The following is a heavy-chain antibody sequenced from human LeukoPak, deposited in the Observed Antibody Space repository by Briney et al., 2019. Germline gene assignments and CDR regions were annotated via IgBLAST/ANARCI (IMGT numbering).Heavy chain of an antibody. D-gene: IGHD2-2*01. CDR1: GFTFSSYW. CDR3: VRSCSSGSCYGYKDY. CDR2: VNGDGTST. Sequence: PGGSLRLSCATSGFTFSSYWMHWVRQVPGKGLVWVSRVNGDGTSTRYVDSVQGRFTISRDNAKTTLYLYMNSLRGDDTAIYFCVRSCSSGSCYGYKDYWGQGTLVTVSS. V-gene: IGHV3-74*01. J-gene: IGHJ4*02.